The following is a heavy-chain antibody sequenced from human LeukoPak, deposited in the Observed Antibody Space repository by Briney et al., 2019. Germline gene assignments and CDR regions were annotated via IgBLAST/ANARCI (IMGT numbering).Heavy chain of an antibody. CDR2: ISSSSSTI. V-gene: IGHV3-48*01. D-gene: IGHD3-22*01. CDR1: GFTFSSYS. Sequence: GGSLRLSCAASGFTFSSYSMNWVRQAPGKGLEWVSYISSSSSTIYYADSVKGRFTISRDNAKNSLYLQMNSLRAEDTAVYYCARSDITAYYDYWGQGILVTVSS. J-gene: IGHJ4*02. CDR3: ARSDITAYYDY.